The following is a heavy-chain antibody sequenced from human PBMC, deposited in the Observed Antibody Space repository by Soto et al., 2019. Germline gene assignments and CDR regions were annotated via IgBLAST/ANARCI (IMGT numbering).Heavy chain of an antibody. J-gene: IGHJ4*02. CDR1: YGTIINYD. V-gene: IGHV4-59*01. Sequence: LQTLSVTWTVSYGTIINYDGSWIRQPPSKGLERIGSFCSSGSTNYNPSLKSRVNISVDTATNQFSLKLSSVTAADTAVYYCARVRRTSFTHSSCWSCFAYWGQGTLDTVSS. CDR2: FCSSGST. CDR3: ARVRRTSFTHSSCWSCFAY. D-gene: IGHD6-19*01.